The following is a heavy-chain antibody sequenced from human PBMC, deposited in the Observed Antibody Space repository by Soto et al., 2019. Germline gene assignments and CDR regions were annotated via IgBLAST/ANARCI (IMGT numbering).Heavy chain of an antibody. CDR3: ARGYGERYGDRTLRTLDY. Sequence: QVQLVQSGAEVKKPGSSVKVSCKASRGTFSSYTISWVRQAPGQGLEWMGRIIPILGIANYAQKFQGRVTITADTATSTAYMELSSLSSEDTAVYYCARGYGERYGDRTLRTLDYWGQGTLVTVSS. J-gene: IGHJ4*02. D-gene: IGHD4-17*01. V-gene: IGHV1-69*02. CDR1: RGTFSSYT. CDR2: IIPILGIA.